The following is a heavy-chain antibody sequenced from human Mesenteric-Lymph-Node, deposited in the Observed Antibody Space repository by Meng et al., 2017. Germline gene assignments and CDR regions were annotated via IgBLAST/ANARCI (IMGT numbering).Heavy chain of an antibody. CDR2: ISDDGSNK. Sequence: GGSLRLSCAASGFSFNNYAMQWVRQAPGRGLEWVAVISDDGSNKYYADSVKGRFTISRDNSKNTLFLQMNSLRAEDTAVYYCARDQTTYHFTGYYYFFWGQGTLVTVSS. CDR3: ARDQTTYHFTGYYYFF. J-gene: IGHJ4*02. D-gene: IGHD3-22*01. V-gene: IGHV3-30-3*01. CDR1: GFSFNNYA.